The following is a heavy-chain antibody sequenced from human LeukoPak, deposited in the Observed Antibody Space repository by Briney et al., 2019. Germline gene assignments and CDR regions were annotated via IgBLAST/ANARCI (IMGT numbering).Heavy chain of an antibody. D-gene: IGHD3-10*01. CDR1: GFTFDDYG. J-gene: IGHJ6*02. CDR2: INWNGGST. CDR3: VSGAAMDV. V-gene: IGHV3-20*04. Sequence: GSLRLSGAASGFTFDDYGMSWVRQAPGKGLEWFSGINWNGGSTGYADSVKVRFTISRDNAKNSLYLQMNSLRVEDTAVYYCVSGAAMDVWGQGTTVTVSS.